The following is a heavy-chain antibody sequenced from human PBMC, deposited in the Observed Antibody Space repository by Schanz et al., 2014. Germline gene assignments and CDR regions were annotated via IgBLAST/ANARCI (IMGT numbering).Heavy chain of an antibody. J-gene: IGHJ3*01. V-gene: IGHV4-59*01. CDR3: ARDPWVGEKDAFDF. D-gene: IGHD3-10*01. Sequence: QVQLQESGPGLVRPSETLSLTCTVSGGSISSYYWSWIRQSPGKGPEWIGSIYYSGTTNYSPSLNSRVTISLDMSKKSFSLNLSSVTTADAAVYYCARDPWVGEKDAFDFWGQGTMVIVSS. CDR1: GGSISSYY. CDR2: IYYSGTT.